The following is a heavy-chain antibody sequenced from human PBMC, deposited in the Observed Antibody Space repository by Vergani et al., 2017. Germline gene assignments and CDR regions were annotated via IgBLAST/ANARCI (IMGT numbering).Heavy chain of an antibody. CDR1: GYTFTGYY. J-gene: IGHJ6*02. CDR2: INPNSGGT. Sequence: QVQLVQSGAEVKKPGASVKVSRKASGYTFTGYYMHWVRQAPGQGLEWMGWINPNSGGTNYAQKFQGRVTMTRDTSISTACMELSRLRSDDTAVYYCARERGNDPFPSYYYYYGMDVWGQGTTVTVSS. D-gene: IGHD3-16*01. CDR3: ARERGNDPFPSYYYYYGMDV. V-gene: IGHV1-2*02.